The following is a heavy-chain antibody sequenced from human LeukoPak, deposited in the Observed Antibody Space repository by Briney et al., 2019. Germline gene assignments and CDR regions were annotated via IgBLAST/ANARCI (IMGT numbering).Heavy chain of an antibody. J-gene: IGHJ4*02. CDR1: GGTFSSNYA. D-gene: IGHD2-21*02. CDR3: ASLCGGDCYSDS. V-gene: IGHV1-69*04. Sequence: SVKVSCTASGGTFSSNYAISWVRQAPGQGLEWMGRIIPILDITNYAQKFQGRVTVTADKSTSTAYMELSSLRSEDTAVYYCASLCGGDCYSDSWGQGTLVTVSS. CDR2: IIPILDIT.